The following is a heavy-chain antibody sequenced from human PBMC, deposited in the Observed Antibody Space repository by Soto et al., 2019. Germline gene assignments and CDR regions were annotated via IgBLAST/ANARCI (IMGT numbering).Heavy chain of an antibody. CDR2: IYYSGNT. CDR1: GGSISSYY. V-gene: IGHV4-59*01. Sequence: SETLSLTCTVSGGSISSYYWNWIRQPPGKGLEWIGYIYYSGNTNYNPSLKSRVTISVDTSKTHFSLKLSSVTAADTAVYFCARIMSARPDAHIWGQGTMVTVSS. CDR3: ARIMSARPDAHI. D-gene: IGHD6-6*01. J-gene: IGHJ3*02.